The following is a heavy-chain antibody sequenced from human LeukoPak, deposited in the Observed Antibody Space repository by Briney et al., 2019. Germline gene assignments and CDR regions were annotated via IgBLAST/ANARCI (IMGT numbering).Heavy chain of an antibody. V-gene: IGHV3-15*01. CDR2: IKSKTDGETT. D-gene: IGHD3-10*01. Sequence: GGSLRLSCAASGFTFSHAWMSWVRRAPGKGLEWVGHIKSKTDGETTDYAAPVKGRFTISRDDSKNTLYLQMNSLKIEDTAVYYCARYYGDSGSQYYFDYWGQGTLVTVSS. CDR1: GFTFSHAW. CDR3: ARYYGDSGSQYYFDY. J-gene: IGHJ4*02.